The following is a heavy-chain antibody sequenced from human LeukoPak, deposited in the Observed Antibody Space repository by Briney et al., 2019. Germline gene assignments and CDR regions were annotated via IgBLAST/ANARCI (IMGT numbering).Heavy chain of an antibody. Sequence: GGSLRLSCAASGFTFSSYAMTWVRQAPGKGLEWVSGIRGSGYDTYYADSVMGRFTISRDNSKNTLYLQMNSLRAEDTAVYYCAKVAVAGYFDYWGQGTLVTVSS. V-gene: IGHV3-23*01. CDR1: GFTFSSYA. D-gene: IGHD6-19*01. CDR3: AKVAVAGYFDY. J-gene: IGHJ4*02. CDR2: IRGSGYDT.